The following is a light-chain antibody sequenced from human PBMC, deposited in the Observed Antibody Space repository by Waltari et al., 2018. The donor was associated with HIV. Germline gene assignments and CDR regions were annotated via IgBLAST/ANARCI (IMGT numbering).Light chain of an antibody. CDR1: SNDVGAYAY. Sequence: QSDLTQPPSASGSPGQSVTIPCTGTSNDVGAYAYVSWYQQHPGRAPKLLIYEVTKLPSGVPDRFSGAKSGNTASLTVSGLQAEDDGHYYCTSYVDNYHVFFGGGTKLTVL. CDR3: TSYVDNYHVF. J-gene: IGLJ2*01. V-gene: IGLV2-8*01. CDR2: EVT.